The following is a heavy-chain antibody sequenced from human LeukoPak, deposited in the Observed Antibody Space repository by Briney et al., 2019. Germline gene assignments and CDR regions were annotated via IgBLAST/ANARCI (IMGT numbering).Heavy chain of an antibody. D-gene: IGHD3-22*01. J-gene: IGHJ3*02. Sequence: GGSLRLSCAASGFTFSSYAMSWVRQAPGKGLEWVSAISGSGGSTYYADSVKGRFTISRDISKNTLYLQMNSLRAEDTAVYYCAKDHGSSGYPDAFDIWGQGTMVTVSS. CDR3: AKDHGSSGYPDAFDI. CDR1: GFTFSSYA. V-gene: IGHV3-23*01. CDR2: ISGSGGST.